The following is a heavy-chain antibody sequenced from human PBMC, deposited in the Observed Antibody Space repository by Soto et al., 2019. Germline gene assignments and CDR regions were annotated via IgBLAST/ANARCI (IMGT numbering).Heavy chain of an antibody. CDR1: GGTFSSYA. CDR3: ARRPQGSSGYYYFDY. D-gene: IGHD3-22*01. Sequence: SLKVSCKASGGTFSSYAISWVRQAPGQGLEWMGGIIPIFGTANYAQKFQGRVTITADESTSTAYMELSSLRSEDTAVYYCARRPQGSSGYYYFDYWGQGTLVTVS. CDR2: IIPIFGTA. V-gene: IGHV1-69*13. J-gene: IGHJ4*02.